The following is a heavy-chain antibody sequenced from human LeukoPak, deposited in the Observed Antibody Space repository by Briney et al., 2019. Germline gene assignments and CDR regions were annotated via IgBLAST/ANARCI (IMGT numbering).Heavy chain of an antibody. CDR2: IRSKAAGGTT. Sequence: GGSLRLSCTASGFTFCDYAMNWVRQAPGKGVEWVGFIRSKAAGGTTEYAASVKGRFTISRHDSKSIAYLQMNSLKTEDTAVYYCTRDGREAVAAYYFDYWGQGTLVTVSS. CDR3: TRDGREAVAAYYFDY. V-gene: IGHV3-49*04. CDR1: GFTFCDYA. D-gene: IGHD6-19*01. J-gene: IGHJ4*02.